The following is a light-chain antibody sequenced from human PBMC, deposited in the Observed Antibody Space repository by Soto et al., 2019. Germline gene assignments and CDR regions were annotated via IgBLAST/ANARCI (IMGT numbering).Light chain of an antibody. V-gene: IGKV1-39*01. CDR1: QSISTY. CDR3: QQSYGSPFT. J-gene: IGKJ4*01. CDR2: AAS. Sequence: DIPMTQSPSSLSASVGDRVTISCRASQSISTYLNWYQQKPGEAPKFLIYAASSLQSGVPSRFSGSGSGTDFTLTISTLQPEDFATYYCQQSYGSPFTFGAGTKVEIK.